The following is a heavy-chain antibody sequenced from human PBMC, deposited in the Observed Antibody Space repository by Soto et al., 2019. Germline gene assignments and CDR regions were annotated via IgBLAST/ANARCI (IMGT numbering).Heavy chain of an antibody. CDR2: IIPIFGTA. D-gene: IGHD2-15*01. Sequence: QVQLVQSGAEVKKPGSSVKVSCKASGGTFSSYAISWVRQAPGQGLEWMGGIIPIFGTANYAQKFQGRVTITADESTSTAYMELSSLRSEATAVYYCARVEYCSGGSCSPAYYYYYGMDVWGQGTTVTVSS. J-gene: IGHJ6*02. V-gene: IGHV1-69*01. CDR1: GGTFSSYA. CDR3: ARVEYCSGGSCSPAYYYYYGMDV.